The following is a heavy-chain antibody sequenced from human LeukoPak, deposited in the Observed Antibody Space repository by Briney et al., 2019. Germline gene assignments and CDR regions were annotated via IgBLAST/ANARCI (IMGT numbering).Heavy chain of an antibody. CDR2: IYYSGST. D-gene: IGHD6-19*01. J-gene: IGHJ5*02. V-gene: IGHV4-59*01. CDR3: ARDRTRTGYSSGWGSENWFDP. CDR1: GGSISSYY. Sequence: SETLSLTCTVSGGSISSYYWSWIRQPPGKGLELIGYIYYSGSTNYNPSLKSRVTISVDTSKNQFSLKLSSVTAADTAVYYCARDRTRTGYSSGWGSENWFDPWGPGTLVTVSS.